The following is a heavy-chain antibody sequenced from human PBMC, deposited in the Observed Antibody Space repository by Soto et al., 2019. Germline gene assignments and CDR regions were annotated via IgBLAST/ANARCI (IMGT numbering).Heavy chain of an antibody. D-gene: IGHD3-9*01. J-gene: IGHJ5*02. CDR3: AREYDILTGYYNVGWFDP. CDR1: GFTFSSYS. CDR2: IRSSSSSI. Sequence: EVQLVESGGGLVQPGGSLRLSCAASGFTFSSYSMNWVRQAPGKGLEWVSHIRSSSSSIYYADSVRGRFTISRDNAKNSLYLQMNSLRDEDTAVYYCAREYDILTGYYNVGWFDPWGQGTLVTVSS. V-gene: IGHV3-48*02.